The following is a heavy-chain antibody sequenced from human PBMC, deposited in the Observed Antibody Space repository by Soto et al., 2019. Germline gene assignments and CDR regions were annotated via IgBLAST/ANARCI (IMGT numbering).Heavy chain of an antibody. CDR3: XRGNSLGQVSHYYMDV. D-gene: IGHD7-27*01. CDR2: INHSGST. V-gene: IGHV4-34*01. J-gene: IGHJ6*03. CDR1: GGSFSGYY. Sequence: QVQLQQWGAGLLKPSETLSLTCAVYGGSFSGYYWSWIRQPPGKGLEWIGEINHSGSTNYNPSLKSRVTISVDTSKNQXSLKLSSVXAXDXAVXXXXRGNSLGQVSHYYMDVWGKGTTVTVSS.